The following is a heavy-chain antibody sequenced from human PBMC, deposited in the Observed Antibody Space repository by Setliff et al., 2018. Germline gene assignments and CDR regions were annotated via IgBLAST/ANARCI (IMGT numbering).Heavy chain of an antibody. CDR3: ARMSGFMYMDV. J-gene: IGHJ6*03. D-gene: IGHD3-16*01. CDR2: LYDSGNT. CDR1: GGSISSISYY. Sequence: SETLSLTCTVPGGSISSISYYWGWIRQPPGKGLEWIGTLYDSGNTYYNPSLKSRVTISVDTSKNQLSLKLNTVTAADTAVYYCARMSGFMYMDVWGKGTTVTVSS. V-gene: IGHV4-39*01.